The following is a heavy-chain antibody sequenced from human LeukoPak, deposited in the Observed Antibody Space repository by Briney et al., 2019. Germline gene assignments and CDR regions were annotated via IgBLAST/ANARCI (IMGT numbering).Heavy chain of an antibody. CDR3: ASFSGSTYYYAFDY. J-gene: IGHJ4*02. D-gene: IGHD3-22*01. Sequence: GASVKVSCKASGYTFISYAMHWVRQAPGQRLEWMGWINTGNGNTKYSQIFQGRVTITRDTSASTAYMELSSLRSEDTAVYYCASFSGSTYYYAFDYWGQGILVTVSS. CDR1: GYTFISYA. CDR2: INTGNGNT. V-gene: IGHV1-3*04.